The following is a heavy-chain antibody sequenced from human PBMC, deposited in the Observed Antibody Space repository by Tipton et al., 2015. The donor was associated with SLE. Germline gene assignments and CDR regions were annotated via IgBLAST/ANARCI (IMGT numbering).Heavy chain of an antibody. D-gene: IGHD2-21*01. CDR2: INDAEGT. J-gene: IGHJ4*02. CDR1: GVSFSGYY. CDR3: ARGFRPYYFDP. V-gene: IGHV4-34*01. Sequence: TLSLTCEVYGVSFSGYYWSWIRQSPGKGLEWIGEINDAEGTKYNPSLESRVTMSIDTSKNRFSLNMNSVTAADTAVYYCARGFRPYYFDPWGQGPLVTVSS.